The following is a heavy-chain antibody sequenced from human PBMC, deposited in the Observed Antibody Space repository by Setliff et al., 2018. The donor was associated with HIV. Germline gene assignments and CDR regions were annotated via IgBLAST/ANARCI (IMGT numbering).Heavy chain of an antibody. Sequence: PSETLSLTCGVSGYSISSGYYWGWIRQPPGKGLEWIGSIYYSGSTHYKSSLKSRVAISVDTSKNQFSLRLSSVTAADTAVYYCARGGGPDTNFDSWGRGTLVTVSS. J-gene: IGHJ4*02. CDR3: ARGGGPDTNFDS. CDR1: GYSISSGYY. V-gene: IGHV4-38-2*01. D-gene: IGHD3-16*01. CDR2: IYYSGST.